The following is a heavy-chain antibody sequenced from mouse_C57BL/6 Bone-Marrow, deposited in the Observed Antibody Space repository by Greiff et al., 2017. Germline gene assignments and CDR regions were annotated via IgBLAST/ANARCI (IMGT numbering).Heavy chain of an antibody. CDR3: ARVRRITTVVDYWDFDV. CDR2: IDPANGNT. D-gene: IGHD1-1*01. CDR1: GFNVKNTY. J-gene: IGHJ1*03. V-gene: IGHV14-3*01. Sequence: VQLQQSVAELVRPGASVKLSCTASGFNVKNTYMHWVKQRPEQGLEWIGRIDPANGNTKYAPKFQGKATITADTSSNTAYLQRSSLTSEDTAIYYGARVRRITTVVDYWDFDVWGTGTTVTVSS.